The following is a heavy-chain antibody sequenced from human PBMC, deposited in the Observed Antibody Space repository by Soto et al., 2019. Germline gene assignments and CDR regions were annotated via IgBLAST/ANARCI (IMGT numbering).Heavy chain of an antibody. CDR1: GYSFTSYW. CDR2: IYPGDSDT. D-gene: IGHD5-18*01. CDR3: ARHADWVRSYGSPYGMDV. Sequence: GESLKISCKGSGYSFTSYWIGWVRQMPGKGLEWMGIIYPGDSDTRYSPSFQGQVTISADKSISTAYLQWSSLKASDTAMYYCARHADWVRSYGSPYGMDVWGQGTTVTV. J-gene: IGHJ6*02. V-gene: IGHV5-51*01.